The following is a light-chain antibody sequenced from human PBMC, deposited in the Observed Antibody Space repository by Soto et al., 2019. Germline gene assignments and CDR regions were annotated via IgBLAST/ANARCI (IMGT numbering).Light chain of an antibody. Sequence: IQMTQSPSTLSASVGARVTITCRASQSTSRYLAWYQQKPGKAPKLLIYQASSLENGVPSRFSGSGSGTEFSLTISSLQPDDFATYYCQQYSSHSTFGQGTKVDIK. CDR1: QSTSRY. CDR3: QQYSSHST. J-gene: IGKJ1*01. CDR2: QAS. V-gene: IGKV1-5*03.